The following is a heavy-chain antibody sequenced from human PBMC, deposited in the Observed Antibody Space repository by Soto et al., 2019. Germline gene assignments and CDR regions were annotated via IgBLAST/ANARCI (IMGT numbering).Heavy chain of an antibody. Sequence: GGSLRLSCAASGFTFSSYAMHWVRQAPGKGLEWVVLISCDGSDKYYAGSVKGRFTLSRENAKNSLYLQMNSLRAEDTAVYYCPSTPARPGNCTNGVCYIWFDPWGQGTLVTVSS. CDR3: PSTPARPGNCTNGVCYIWFDP. CDR1: GFTFSSYA. J-gene: IGHJ5*02. V-gene: IGHV3-30*03. CDR2: ISCDGSDK. D-gene: IGHD2-8*01.